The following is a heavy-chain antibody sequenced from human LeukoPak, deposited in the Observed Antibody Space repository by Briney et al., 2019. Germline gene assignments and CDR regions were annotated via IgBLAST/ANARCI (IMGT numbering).Heavy chain of an antibody. V-gene: IGHV1-3*01. CDR2: INACNGNT. CDR3: ARGGYDTYGMDV. Sequence: ASVKGSCTATGYTFTSYAMHWVRQAPGQRLEWMGWINACNGNTKYSQKFQGRVTITRDTSASTAYMELSSLRSEDTAVYYCARGGYDTYGMDVWGKGTTVTVSS. J-gene: IGHJ6*04. CDR1: GYTFTSYA. D-gene: IGHD3-9*01.